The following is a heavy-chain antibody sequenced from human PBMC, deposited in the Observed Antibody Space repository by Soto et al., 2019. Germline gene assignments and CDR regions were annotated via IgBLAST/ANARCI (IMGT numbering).Heavy chain of an antibody. CDR3: ASALRWTA. V-gene: IGHV1-8*01. Sequence: QVQVVQSGAEVKKPGASVKVSCKVSGYTFTTYDINWVRQAPGQGLEWMGWMNPETGDTGYGQQFQGRVTLSRSTSITTAYLAPRTLRFVDPAVYYCASALRWTAWGQGTRVTVSA. CDR1: GYTFTTYD. D-gene: IGHD3-3*01. J-gene: IGHJ4*02. CDR2: MNPETGDT.